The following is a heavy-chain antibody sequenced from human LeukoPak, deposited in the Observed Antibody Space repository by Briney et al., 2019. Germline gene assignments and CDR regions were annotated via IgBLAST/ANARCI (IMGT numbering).Heavy chain of an antibody. CDR1: GYTFTSYG. J-gene: IGHJ4*02. V-gene: IGHV1-18*01. Sequence: WASVKVSCKASGYTFTSYGISWVRQAPGQGLEWMEWISAYNGNTNYAQKLQGRVTMTTDTSTSTAYMELRSLRSDDTAVYYCARDQVAKASYGDYGLEGYWGQGTLVTVSS. D-gene: IGHD4-17*01. CDR3: ARDQVAKASYGDYGLEGY. CDR2: ISAYNGNT.